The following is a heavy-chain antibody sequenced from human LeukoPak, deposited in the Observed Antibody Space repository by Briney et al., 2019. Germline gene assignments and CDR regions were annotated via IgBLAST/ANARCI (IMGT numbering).Heavy chain of an antibody. Sequence: SQTLSLTCTVSGGSISSGSYYWSWIRQPAGKGLEWIGRIYTSGSTNYNPSLKSRVTISVDTSKNQFSLKLSSVTAADTAVYYCTTLGYSYGTDYWGQGTLVTVSS. CDR2: IYTSGST. D-gene: IGHD5-18*01. CDR1: GGSISSGSYY. V-gene: IGHV4-61*02. CDR3: TTLGYSYGTDY. J-gene: IGHJ4*02.